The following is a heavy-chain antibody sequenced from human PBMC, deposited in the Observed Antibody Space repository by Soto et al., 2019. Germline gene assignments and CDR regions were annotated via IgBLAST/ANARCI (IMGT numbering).Heavy chain of an antibody. V-gene: IGHV1-18*01. J-gene: IGHJ6*04. CDR3: AREGVAPYYYYVRAV. CDR2: ISTYNGDT. CDR1: GYTFTRSG. Sequence: ASVKVSCKASGYTFTRSGISWVRQAPGQGLEWMGWISTYNGDTNYAQTFQGRVTMTTDTSTSTVHMEVRSLRSDDTAVYYCAREGVAPYYYYVRAVWGKGTPVTVSS. D-gene: IGHD5-12*01.